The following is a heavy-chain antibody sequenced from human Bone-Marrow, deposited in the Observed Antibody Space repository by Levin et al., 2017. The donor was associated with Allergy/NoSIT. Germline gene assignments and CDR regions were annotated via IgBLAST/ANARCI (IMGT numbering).Heavy chain of an antibody. CDR2: TFYGGST. CDR1: GGPISRNDYY. V-gene: IGHV4-30-4*01. Sequence: SQTLSLTCSVSGGPISRNDYYWSWIRQPPGKGLEWIGYTFYGGSTLYNPSLKSRLTISVDAAKTKFFLKLSSVTAADTAVYYCARGGGNASGYFGVDYYYGLAVWGQGTTVTVSS. J-gene: IGHJ6*02. D-gene: IGHD3-9*01. CDR3: ARGGGNASGYFGVDYYYGLAV.